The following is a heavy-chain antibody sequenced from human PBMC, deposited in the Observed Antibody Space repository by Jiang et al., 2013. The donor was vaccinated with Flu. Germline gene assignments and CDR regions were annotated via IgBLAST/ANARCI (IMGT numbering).Heavy chain of an antibody. Sequence: LLKPSETLSLTCTVSGGSISSSSYYWGWIRQPPGKGLEWIGSIYYSGSTYYNPSLKSRVTISVDTSKNQFSLKLSSVTAADTAVYYCARRLESTAMDSYYFDYWGQGTLVTVSS. CDR1: GGSISSSSYY. V-gene: IGHV4-39*01. CDR2: IYYSGST. D-gene: IGHD5-18*01. J-gene: IGHJ4*02. CDR3: ARRLESTAMDSYYFDY.